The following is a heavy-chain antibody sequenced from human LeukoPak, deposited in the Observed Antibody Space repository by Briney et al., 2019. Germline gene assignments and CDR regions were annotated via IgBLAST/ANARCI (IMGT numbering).Heavy chain of an antibody. CDR2: INPSSGGT. CDR3: ARFAGYSFGFGGYHWFDP. V-gene: IGHV1-2*02. Sequence: ASVKVSCKTSGYSFTGYYIHWVRQAPGQGPEWMGWINPSSGGTKYAQKFQVRVTMTRDTSINTAYMELSSLRSDDTAVYYCARFAGYSFGFGGYHWFDPWGQGTLVTVSS. D-gene: IGHD5-18*01. CDR1: GYSFTGYY. J-gene: IGHJ5*02.